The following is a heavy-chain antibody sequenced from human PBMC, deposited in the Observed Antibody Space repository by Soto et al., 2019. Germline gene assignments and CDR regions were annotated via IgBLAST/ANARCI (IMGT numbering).Heavy chain of an antibody. CDR2: IRSKTNSYAT. CDR1: GFTFSGSA. J-gene: IGHJ5*02. D-gene: IGHD3-22*01. Sequence: GGSLRLSCAASGFTFSGSAMHWVRQASGKGLEWVGRIRSKTNSYATAYAASVKGRFTISRDDSKNTAYLQMNSLKTEDTAVYYCTRDPRNYYDSSGSANWFDPWGQGTLVTVSS. V-gene: IGHV3-73*01. CDR3: TRDPRNYYDSSGSANWFDP.